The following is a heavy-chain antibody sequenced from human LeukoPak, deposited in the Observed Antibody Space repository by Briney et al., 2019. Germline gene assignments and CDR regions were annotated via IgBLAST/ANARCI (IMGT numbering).Heavy chain of an antibody. D-gene: IGHD3-3*01. V-gene: IGHV3-30*03. Sequence: GGSLRLSCAASGFTFSSYGMHWVRQAPGKGLEWVAVISYDGSNKYYADSVKGRFTISRDNSKNTLYLQMNSLRAEDTAVYYCAIDSAIFGVVYGGTFDYWGQGTLVTVSS. CDR3: AIDSAIFGVVYGGTFDY. J-gene: IGHJ4*02. CDR2: ISYDGSNK. CDR1: GFTFSSYG.